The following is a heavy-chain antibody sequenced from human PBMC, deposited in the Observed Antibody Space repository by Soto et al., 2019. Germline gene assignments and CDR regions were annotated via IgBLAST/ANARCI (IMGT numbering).Heavy chain of an antibody. V-gene: IGHV1-46*01. CDR2: INPSGGST. D-gene: IGHD2-15*01. CDR3: ARVYCSGGSCSGIDY. J-gene: IGHJ4*02. Sequence: QVQLVQSGAEVKKPGASVKVSCKASGYTFTTYYMHWVRQAPGQGLEWMGIINPSGGSTSYAQKLHGLVTITRDTSTSPVYMELSSLRSEDTAVYYCARVYCSGGSCSGIDYWGQGTLVTVSS. CDR1: GYTFTTYY.